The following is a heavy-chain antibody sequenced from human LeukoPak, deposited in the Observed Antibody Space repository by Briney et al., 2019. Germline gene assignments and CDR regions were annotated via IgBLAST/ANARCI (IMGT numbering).Heavy chain of an antibody. CDR1: GFTFSSYS. CDR3: ARDATYCAGGSCSRFDP. Sequence: GGSLRLSCAASGFTFSSYSMNWVRQAPGKGLEWVSSISTSSIYIYYADSVKGRFTISRDNAKNSLYLQMSSLRAEDTALYYCARDATYCAGGSCSRFDPWGQGTLVTVSS. V-gene: IGHV3-21*01. CDR2: ISTSSIYI. J-gene: IGHJ5*02. D-gene: IGHD2-15*01.